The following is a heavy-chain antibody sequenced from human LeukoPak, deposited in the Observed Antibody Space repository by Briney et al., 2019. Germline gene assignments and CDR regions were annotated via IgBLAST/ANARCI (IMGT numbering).Heavy chain of an antibody. Sequence: SETLSLTCTVSGGSISSYYWSWIRQPPGKGLEWIGYIYYSGSTYYNPSLESRVTISVDKSKNQFSLKLSSVTAADTAVYYCARDNYDSSVLALDYWGQGTLVTVSS. D-gene: IGHD3-22*01. J-gene: IGHJ4*02. CDR3: ARDNYDSSVLALDY. V-gene: IGHV4-59*12. CDR1: GGSISSYY. CDR2: IYYSGST.